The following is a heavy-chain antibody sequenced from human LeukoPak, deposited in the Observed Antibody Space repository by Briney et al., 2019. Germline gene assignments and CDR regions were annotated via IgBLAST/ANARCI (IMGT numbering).Heavy chain of an antibody. Sequence: GGSLRLSCAASGFTFSSYAVGWVRQAPGKGLEWVLGISGSGSSGGSTYYADSVKGRFTISRDNANNTVYLQMNSLSAEDTAVYFCAKGSHYCTSTSCYPTRPLFDYWGQGTLVTVSS. D-gene: IGHD2-2*01. J-gene: IGHJ4*02. V-gene: IGHV3-23*01. CDR3: AKGSHYCTSTSCYPTRPLFDY. CDR2: ISGSGSSGGST. CDR1: GFTFSSYA.